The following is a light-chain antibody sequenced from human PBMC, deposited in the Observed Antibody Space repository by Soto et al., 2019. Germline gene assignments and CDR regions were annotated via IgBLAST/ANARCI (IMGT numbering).Light chain of an antibody. Sequence: QSVLAQPPSVSGAPGQSVTISCTGSSSNLGAGYDVHWYQQVPGTAPKLLIYTNNNRPSGVPDRFSGSKSGTSASPAITGLQAEDESDYYCQSYDKSLTGFFVFGSGTKVTVL. CDR1: SSNLGAGYD. V-gene: IGLV1-40*01. CDR2: TNN. CDR3: QSYDKSLTGFFV. J-gene: IGLJ1*01.